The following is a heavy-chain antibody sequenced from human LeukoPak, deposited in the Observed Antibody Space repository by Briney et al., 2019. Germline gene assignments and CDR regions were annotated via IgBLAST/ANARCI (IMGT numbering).Heavy chain of an antibody. D-gene: IGHD3-22*01. V-gene: IGHV3-23*01. CDR2: ISGSSSTT. J-gene: IGHJ3*02. CDR3: AKDDSSGYYTDAFDI. CDR1: GFTFSIYA. Sequence: GGSLRLSCAASGFTFSIYALSWVRQAPGKGLEWVSVISGSSSTTYYADSVKGRFTISRDNSKNMLYLQMSSLRAEDTAVYYCAKDDSSGYYTDAFDIWGQGTMVTVSS.